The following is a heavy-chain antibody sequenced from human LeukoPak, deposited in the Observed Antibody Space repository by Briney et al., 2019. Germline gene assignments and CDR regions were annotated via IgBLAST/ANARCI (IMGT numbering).Heavy chain of an antibody. J-gene: IGHJ4*02. CDR2: IGPTGTDR. D-gene: IGHD1-14*01. Sequence: GGSLRLSCAASGFTFSSCGFNWVRQAPGKGLEGVSSIGPTGTDRYYADSARGRFTISRDNAKNSVYLQMDSLRDEDTAVYYCATETIGRHYDYWGQGTLLTVSS. V-gene: IGHV3-21*01. CDR1: GFTFSSCG. CDR3: ATETIGRHYDY.